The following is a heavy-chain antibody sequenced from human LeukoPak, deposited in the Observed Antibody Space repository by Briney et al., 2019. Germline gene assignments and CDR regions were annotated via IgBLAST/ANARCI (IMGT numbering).Heavy chain of an antibody. CDR1: GYTFTRYY. Sequence: ASVKVSCKASGYTFTRYYMHWVRQAPGQGLEWMGIINPSGGSTSYAQKFQGRVTMTRDMSTSTVYMELSSLRSEDTAVYYCARDSRAYYDSSDSNNWGQGTLVTVSS. D-gene: IGHD3-22*01. CDR2: INPSGGST. V-gene: IGHV1-46*01. J-gene: IGHJ4*02. CDR3: ARDSRAYYDSSDSNN.